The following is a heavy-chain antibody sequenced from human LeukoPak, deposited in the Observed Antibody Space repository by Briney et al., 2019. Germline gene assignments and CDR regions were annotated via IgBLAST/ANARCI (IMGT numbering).Heavy chain of an antibody. CDR3: AHSHTSSPNDY. CDR1: GFSLSTSGEG. V-gene: IGHV2-5*02. J-gene: IGHJ4*02. CDR2: IYWGDDK. D-gene: IGHD6-13*01. Sequence: KESGPTLVKPTQTLTLTCTFSGFSLSTSGEGVGWIRQPPRKALEWLALIYWGDDKRYSPSLKSRLTITKDTSKNQVVLTMTNMDPVDTATYFCAHSHTSSPNDYWGQGTLVTVSS.